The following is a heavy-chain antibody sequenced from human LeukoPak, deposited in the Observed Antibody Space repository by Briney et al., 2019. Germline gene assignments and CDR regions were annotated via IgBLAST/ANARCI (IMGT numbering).Heavy chain of an antibody. CDR3: ARDGELPADY. D-gene: IGHD1-26*01. CDR2: IPYDGSNK. CDR1: GFSFSTHD. Sequence: GGSLRLSCAASGFSFSTHDMHWVRQAPGKGLEWVAVIPYDGSNKDYADSVKGQFTISRDNSKNTLYLQMNSLRAEDTAVYYCARDGELPADYWGQGTLVTVSS. V-gene: IGHV3-30*03. J-gene: IGHJ4*02.